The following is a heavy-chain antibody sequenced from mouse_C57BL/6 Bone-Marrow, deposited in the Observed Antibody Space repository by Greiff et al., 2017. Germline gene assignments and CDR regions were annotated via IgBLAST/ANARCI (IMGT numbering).Heavy chain of an antibody. CDR1: GYTFTSYW. D-gene: IGHD1-1*02. CDR3: ARNYPAWFAY. Sequence: VQLQQPGAELVKPGASVKLSCKASGYTFTSYWMQWVKQRPGQGLEWIGEIDPSDSYTNYNQKFKGKATLTVDTSSSTAYMQLSSRTSEYSAVYYCARNYPAWFAYWGQGTLVLGSA. V-gene: IGHV1-50*01. CDR2: IDPSDSYT. J-gene: IGHJ3*01.